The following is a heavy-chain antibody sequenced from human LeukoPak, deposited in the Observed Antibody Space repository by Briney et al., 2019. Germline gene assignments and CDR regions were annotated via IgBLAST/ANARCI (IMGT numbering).Heavy chain of an antibody. CDR1: GFTFSSYW. CDR3: ARATTVTTFFDY. CDR2: INSDGSST. J-gene: IGHJ4*02. V-gene: IGHV3-74*01. Sequence: GGSLRLSCAASGFTFSSYWMHWVRQAPGKGLVWVSRINSDGSSTSYADSVEGRFTISRDNAKNTLYLQMNSLRAEDTAVYYCARATTVTTFFDYWGQGTLVTVSS. D-gene: IGHD4-11*01.